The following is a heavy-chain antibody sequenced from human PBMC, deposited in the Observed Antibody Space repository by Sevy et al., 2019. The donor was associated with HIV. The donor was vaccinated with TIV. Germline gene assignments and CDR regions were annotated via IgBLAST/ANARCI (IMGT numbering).Heavy chain of an antibody. Sequence: ASVKVSCKASDYTFSTQGFNWVRQAPGQGLEWMGGISAYNGNTKYAQKFQGRVTMTTDTSTSTAYMQLSSLTSDDKAVYYCARDWAPGYYYDAFGGKRDYCFDYWGQGTLVTVSS. CDR2: ISAYNGNT. CDR3: ARDWAPGYYYDAFGGKRDYCFDY. CDR1: DYTFSTQG. D-gene: IGHD3-22*01. J-gene: IGHJ4*02. V-gene: IGHV1-18*01.